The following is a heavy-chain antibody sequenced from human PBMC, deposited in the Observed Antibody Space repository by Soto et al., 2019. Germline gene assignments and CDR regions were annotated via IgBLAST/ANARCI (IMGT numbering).Heavy chain of an antibody. Sequence: PGGSLRLSCAASGFTFSSYGMHWVRQAPGKGLEWVAVISYDGSNKYYADSVKGRFTISRDNSKNTLYLHMNSLGAEDTAVYYCAKALGYCSGGSCYPPGYYYGMDVWGQGTTVTVSS. CDR2: ISYDGSNK. D-gene: IGHD2-15*01. J-gene: IGHJ6*02. CDR3: AKALGYCSGGSCYPPGYYYGMDV. CDR1: GFTFSSYG. V-gene: IGHV3-30*18.